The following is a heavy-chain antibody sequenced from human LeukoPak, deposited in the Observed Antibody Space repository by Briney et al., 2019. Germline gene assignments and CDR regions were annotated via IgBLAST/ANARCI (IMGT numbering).Heavy chain of an antibody. CDR1: GFTVSSNS. CDR2: IYSDNT. Sequence: PGGSLRLSCTVSGFTVSSNSMSWVRQAPGKGLEWVSFIYSDNTHYSDSVKGRFTISRDNSKNTLYLQMNSLRAEDTAVYYCAKVQWELLRLGAFDIWGQGTMVTVSS. CDR3: AKVQWELLRLGAFDI. D-gene: IGHD1-26*01. V-gene: IGHV3-53*01. J-gene: IGHJ3*02.